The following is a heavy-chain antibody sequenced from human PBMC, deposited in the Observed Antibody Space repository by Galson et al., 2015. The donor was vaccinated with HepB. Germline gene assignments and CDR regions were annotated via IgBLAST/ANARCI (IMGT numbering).Heavy chain of an antibody. CDR2: IYSGGST. V-gene: IGHV3-66*02. CDR3: ARWGYCSSTSCPDPNWYFDL. CDR1: GFTVSSNY. D-gene: IGHD2-2*01. J-gene: IGHJ2*01. Sequence: SLRLSCAASGFTVSSNYMSWVRQAPGKGLEWVSVIYSGGSTYYADSVKGRFTISRDNSKNTLYLQMNSLRAEDTAVYYCARWGYCSSTSCPDPNWYFDLWGRGTLVTVSS.